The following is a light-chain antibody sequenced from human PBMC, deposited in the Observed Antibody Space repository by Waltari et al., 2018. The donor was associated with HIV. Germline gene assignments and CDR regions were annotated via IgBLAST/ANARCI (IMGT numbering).Light chain of an antibody. CDR1: QSVGTR. V-gene: IGKV3-11*01. CDR2: DAS. CDR3: QQRGTWPPPT. Sequence: EIVLTQSPVTLSLSPGEGATLSCRASQSVGTRLAWYQQRRGQAPRLLIYDASIRAAGIPARFSGSGSGTDFTLTISTLEPEDFAVYHCQQRGTWPPPTFGGGTRVEIK. J-gene: IGKJ4*01.